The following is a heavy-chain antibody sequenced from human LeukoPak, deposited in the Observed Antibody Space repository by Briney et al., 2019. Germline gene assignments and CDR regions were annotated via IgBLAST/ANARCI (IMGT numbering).Heavy chain of an antibody. CDR2: IYYSGST. D-gene: IGHD3-16*02. CDR3: ARVQDYVWGSYRPDAFDI. CDR1: GGSISSSSYY. V-gene: IGHV4-39*07. J-gene: IGHJ3*02. Sequence: SETVSLTCTVSGGSISSSSYYWGWIRQPPGKGLEWIGSIYYSGSTYYNPSLKNRVTISVDTSKNQFSLKLSSVTAADTAVYYCARVQDYVWGSYRPDAFDIWGQGTMVTVSS.